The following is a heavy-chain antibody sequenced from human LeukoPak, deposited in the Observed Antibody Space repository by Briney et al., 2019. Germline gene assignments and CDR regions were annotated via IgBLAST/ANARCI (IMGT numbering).Heavy chain of an antibody. CDR1: GFTFSSYG. CDR3: AKDLDWYTRGSFDY. D-gene: IGHD3-9*01. CDR2: ISYDGSNK. V-gene: IGHV3-30*18. J-gene: IGHJ4*02. Sequence: GGSLRLSCAASGFTFSSYGMHWVRQAPGEGLEWVAVISYDGSNKYYADSVKGRFTISRDNSKNALYLQMNSLRAEDTAVYYCAKDLDWYTRGSFDYWGQGTLVTVSS.